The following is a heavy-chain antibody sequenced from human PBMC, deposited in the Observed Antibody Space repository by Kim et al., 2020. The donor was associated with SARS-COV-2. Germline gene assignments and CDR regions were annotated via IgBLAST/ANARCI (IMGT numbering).Heavy chain of an antibody. Sequence: QKFTGRVTMSEDTSTDTAYMELSSLRSEDTAVYYCAKAVFSGYYYYGMDVWGQGTTVTVSS. J-gene: IGHJ6*02. D-gene: IGHD3-10*02. V-gene: IGHV1-24*01. CDR3: AKAVFSGYYYYGMDV.